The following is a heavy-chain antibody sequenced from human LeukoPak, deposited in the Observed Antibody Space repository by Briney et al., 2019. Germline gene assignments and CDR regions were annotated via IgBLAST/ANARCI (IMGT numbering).Heavy chain of an antibody. CDR3: AKDMGYNYGYEGIDY. J-gene: IGHJ4*02. V-gene: IGHV3-30*02. D-gene: IGHD5-18*01. CDR1: GFTFSNAW. CDR2: IRHDGSAK. Sequence: GGSLRLSCAASGFTFSNAWMSWVRQAPGKGLEYMAFIRHDGSAKHYADSVKGRFTISRDNSKNTVYVQMNSLRSEDTAVYYCAKDMGYNYGYEGIDYWGQGALVTVSS.